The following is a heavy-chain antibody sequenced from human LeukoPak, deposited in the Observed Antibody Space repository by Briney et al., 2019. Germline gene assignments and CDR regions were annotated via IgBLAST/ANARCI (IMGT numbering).Heavy chain of an antibody. J-gene: IGHJ4*02. CDR1: GDSISSSS. V-gene: IGHV4-59*01. D-gene: IGHD5-12*01. Sequence: PSETLSLICTVSGDSISSSSWSWIRQPPGQGLEWIGHLFYTGTSNYNPSLKSRVAMSLDTSKNQFSLKLTSMTAEDTAVYYCARVGGCSGYDLEDYWGQGTLVTISS. CDR3: ARVGGCSGYDLEDY. CDR2: LFYTGTS.